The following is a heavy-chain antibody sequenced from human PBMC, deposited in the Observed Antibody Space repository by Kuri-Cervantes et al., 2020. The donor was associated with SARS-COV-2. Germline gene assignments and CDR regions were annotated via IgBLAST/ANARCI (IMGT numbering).Heavy chain of an antibody. J-gene: IGHJ4*02. CDR3: YGSGSFRFDY. CDR2: ISYSGRT. CDR1: GGSISSYY. D-gene: IGHD3-10*01. V-gene: IGHV4-59*08. Sequence: GSLRLSCTVSGGSISSYYWSWIRQPPGKGLEWIGTISYSGRTYYSASLKSRVTISVDTSKNQFSLKLSSVTAADTAVYYCYGSGSFRFDYWGQGTLVTVSS.